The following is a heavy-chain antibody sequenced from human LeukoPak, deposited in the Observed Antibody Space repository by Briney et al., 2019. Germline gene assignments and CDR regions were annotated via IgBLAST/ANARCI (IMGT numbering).Heavy chain of an antibody. V-gene: IGHV1-18*01. D-gene: IGHD3-22*01. CDR1: GYTFTSYG. J-gene: IGHJ5*02. CDR2: ISAYNGNT. CDR3: ARRYYYDSSGLAKFDP. Sequence: ASVKVSCKASGYTFTSYGISWVRQAPGQGLEWMGWISAYNGNTNYAQKLQGRVTMTTDTSTSTAYMELRSLRSDDTAVYYCARRYYYDSSGLAKFDPWGRGTLVTVSS.